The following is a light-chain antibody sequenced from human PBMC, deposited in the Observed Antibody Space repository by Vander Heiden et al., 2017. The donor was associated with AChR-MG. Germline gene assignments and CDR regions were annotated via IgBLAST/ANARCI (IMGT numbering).Light chain of an antibody. CDR2: AAS. Sequence: AIRPTPSPSSFSASTGDRVTITCRASQGISSYLAWYQQKPGKAPKLLIYAASTLQSGVPSRFSGSGSGTDFTLTISCLQSEDFATYYCQQEDSSPRTFGQRTKVEIK. V-gene: IGKV1-8*01. J-gene: IGKJ1*01. CDR1: QGISSY. CDR3: QQEDSSPRT.